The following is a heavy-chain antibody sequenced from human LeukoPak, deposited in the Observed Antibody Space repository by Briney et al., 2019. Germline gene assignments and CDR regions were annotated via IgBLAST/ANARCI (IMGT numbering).Heavy chain of an antibody. J-gene: IGHJ4*02. CDR1: GGSISSGDYY. D-gene: IGHD6-13*01. V-gene: IGHV4-30-4*01. Sequence: PSQTLSLTCTVSGGSISSGDYYWSWIRQPPGKGLEWIGCIYYSGSTYYNPPLKSRVTISVDTSKNQFSLKLSSVTAADTAVYYCARGYSSSWYDSPFFDYWGQGTLVTVSS. CDR3: ARGYSSSWYDSPFFDY. CDR2: IYYSGST.